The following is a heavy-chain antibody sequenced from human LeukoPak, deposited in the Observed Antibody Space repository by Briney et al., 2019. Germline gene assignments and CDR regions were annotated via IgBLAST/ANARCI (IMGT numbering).Heavy chain of an antibody. D-gene: IGHD3-9*01. V-gene: IGHV4-34*01. CDR2: INHGGST. J-gene: IGHJ4*02. CDR1: GGSFSGYY. CDR3: ARDNDMGFEY. Sequence: KPSETLSLTCAVHGGSFSGYYWSWIRQPPEKGLEWIGEINHGGSTNYNPSLKSRITMSVDTSKNQFSLKLSSVTAADTAVYYCARDNDMGFEYWGQGTLVTVSS.